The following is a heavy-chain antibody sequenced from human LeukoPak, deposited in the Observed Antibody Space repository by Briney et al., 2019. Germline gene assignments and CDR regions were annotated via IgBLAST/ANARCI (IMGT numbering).Heavy chain of an antibody. CDR2: IYYSGST. V-gene: IGHV4-59*01. J-gene: IGHJ4*02. CDR3: ARGGYSYGYYYFDY. D-gene: IGHD5-18*01. CDR1: GGSISTYY. Sequence: SETLSLTCTVSGGSISTYYWSWIRQPPGKGLEWIGYIYYSGSTNYNPSLKSRVTISVDMSKNQFSLNLSSVTAADTAVYYCARGGYSYGYYYFDYWGQGTLVTVSS.